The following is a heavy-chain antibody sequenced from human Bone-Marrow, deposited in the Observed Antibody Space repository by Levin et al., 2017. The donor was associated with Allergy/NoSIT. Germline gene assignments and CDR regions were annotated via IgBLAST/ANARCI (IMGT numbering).Heavy chain of an antibody. J-gene: IGHJ6*03. CDR3: ARFSGYYYYMDV. Sequence: SETLSLTCTVSGGSISSPNYYWGWIRQPPGKGLEWIGSVYYSGSTSYNPSLRSPVSISVDTSQNQFSLELTSVTAADTAVYYCARFSGYYYYMDVWGKGTTVTVSS. CDR2: VYYSGST. CDR1: GGSISSPNYY. D-gene: IGHD2-15*01. V-gene: IGHV4-39*01.